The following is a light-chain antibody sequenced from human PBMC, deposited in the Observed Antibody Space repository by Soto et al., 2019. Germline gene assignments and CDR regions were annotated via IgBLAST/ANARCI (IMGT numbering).Light chain of an antibody. V-gene: IGKV3-20*01. CDR1: QSVSSSY. CDR2: SAS. J-gene: IGKJ3*01. CDR3: QQYGSSPRT. Sequence: EIVLTQSPGTLSLSPGERATLSCRASQSVSSSYLAWYQQKPGQAPSLLIYSASRRATGVPDRFSGSGSGTDFTLTISRLEPEDFAVYYCQQYGSSPRTFGPGTKV.